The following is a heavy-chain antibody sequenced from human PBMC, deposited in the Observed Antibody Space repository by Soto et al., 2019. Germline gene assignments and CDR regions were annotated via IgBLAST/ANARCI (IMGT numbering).Heavy chain of an antibody. CDR1: GRSFSGYY. J-gene: IGHJ5*02. V-gene: IGHV4-34*01. CDR3: ARRYCSSTSCYRLNNWFDP. D-gene: IGHD2-2*01. CDR2: INHSGST. Sequence: SETLSLTCAVYGRSFSGYYWSWIRQPPGKGLEWIGEINHSGSTNYNPSLKSRVTISVDTSKNQFSLKLSSVTAADTAVYYCARRYCSSTSCYRLNNWFDPWGQGTLVTVSS.